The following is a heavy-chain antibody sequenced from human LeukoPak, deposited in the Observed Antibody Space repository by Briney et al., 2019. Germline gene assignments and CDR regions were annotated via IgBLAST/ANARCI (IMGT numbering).Heavy chain of an antibody. J-gene: IGHJ4*02. CDR1: GFTFSSYS. CDR3: ARVLNSGRYGVFGY. V-gene: IGHV3-21*01. CDR2: ITSSSSDI. D-gene: IGHD6-19*01. Sequence: PGGSLRLSCAASGFTFSSYSMNWVRQAPGKGLEWVSSITSSSSDIYYADSVKGRFTISRDNAKNSLYVQMNSLRAEDTAVYYCARVLNSGRYGVFGYWGQGTLVTVSS.